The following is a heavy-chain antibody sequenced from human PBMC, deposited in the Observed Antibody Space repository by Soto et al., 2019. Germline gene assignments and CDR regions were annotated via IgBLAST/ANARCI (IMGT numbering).Heavy chain of an antibody. Sequence: SVKVSCKASGGTFSSYTISWVRQAPGQGLEWMGRIIPILGIVNYAQKFQGRVTITADKSTSTAYMELSSLRSEDTAVYYCAVTSPGSPPHLGALAIWGQGTMVTVSS. J-gene: IGHJ3*02. CDR1: GGTFSSYT. CDR2: IIPILGIV. V-gene: IGHV1-69*02. CDR3: AVTSPGSPPHLGALAI. D-gene: IGHD3-16*01.